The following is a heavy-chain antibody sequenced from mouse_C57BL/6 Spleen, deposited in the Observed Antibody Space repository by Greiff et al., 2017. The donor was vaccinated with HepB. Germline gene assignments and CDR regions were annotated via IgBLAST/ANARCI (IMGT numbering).Heavy chain of an antibody. J-gene: IGHJ2*01. CDR1: GFTFSSYA. D-gene: IGHD1-2*01. Sequence: VQLVESGGGLVKPGGSLKLSCAASGFTFSSYAMSWVRQTPEKRLEWVATISDGGSYTYYPDNVKGRFTISRDNAKNNLYLQMSHLKSEDTAMYYCARESTAPYFDYWGQGTTLTVSS. V-gene: IGHV5-4*01. CDR3: ARESTAPYFDY. CDR2: ISDGGSYT.